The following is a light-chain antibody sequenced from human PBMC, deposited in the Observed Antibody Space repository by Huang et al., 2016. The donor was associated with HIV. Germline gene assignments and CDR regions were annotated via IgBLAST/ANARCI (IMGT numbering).Light chain of an antibody. Sequence: EVVLTQSPATLSLSPGERATLSCRASQSVGSYLAWYQQKPGQAPRLLIFDASNRATGIPVRLSGSGSGTDFTLTISSLEPEDFAVYYCQERASWPPFTFGPGTKVDIK. CDR3: QERASWPPFT. J-gene: IGKJ3*01. CDR2: DAS. V-gene: IGKV3-11*01. CDR1: QSVGSY.